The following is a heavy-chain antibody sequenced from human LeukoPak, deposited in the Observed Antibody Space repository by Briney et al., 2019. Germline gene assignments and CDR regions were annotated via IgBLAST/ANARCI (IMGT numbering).Heavy chain of an antibody. J-gene: IGHJ4*02. Sequence: GGSLRLSCAASGVTFSSYARGWVRQAPGKGLEWVSAISGSGGNNYYAASVKGLFTISRDNSKNTLYLQMTLMRTDDTAVYYCAKGRALEVVAAFNYWGQGTVVTVSS. V-gene: IGHV3-23*01. CDR3: AKGRALEVVAAFNY. CDR2: ISGSGGNN. D-gene: IGHD2-15*01. CDR1: GVTFSSYA.